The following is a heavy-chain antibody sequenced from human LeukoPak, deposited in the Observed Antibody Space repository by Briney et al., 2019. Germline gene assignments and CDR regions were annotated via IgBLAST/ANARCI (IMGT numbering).Heavy chain of an antibody. CDR1: GXSLSNSW. CDR2: IKPDGSEK. J-gene: IGHJ4*02. CDR3: ARGWSMDF. D-gene: IGHD3-3*01. Sequence: GESLRLSCVASGXSLSNSWMTWVRQAPGKGLECVANIKPDGSEKNYVDSVKGRFTVSRDDAKNSLYLQMSSLRVEDTAVYYCARGWSMDFWGQGTLVTVSS. V-gene: IGHV3-7*02.